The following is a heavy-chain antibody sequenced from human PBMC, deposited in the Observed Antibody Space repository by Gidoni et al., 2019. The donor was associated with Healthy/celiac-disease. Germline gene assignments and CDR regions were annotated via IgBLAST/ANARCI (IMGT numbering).Heavy chain of an antibody. J-gene: IGHJ4*02. D-gene: IGHD6-19*01. Sequence: QVQLVQSGAEVKKPGASVKVSCKASGYTFTSYYMHWVRQAPGQGLEWMGIINPSGGSTSYGKKFQGRVTMTRDTATGTVYMELGSLGAEDTAVYYCARGVAVAGFDYWGQGTLVTVSS. CDR2: INPSGGST. V-gene: IGHV1-46*01. CDR1: GYTFTSYY. CDR3: ARGVAVAGFDY.